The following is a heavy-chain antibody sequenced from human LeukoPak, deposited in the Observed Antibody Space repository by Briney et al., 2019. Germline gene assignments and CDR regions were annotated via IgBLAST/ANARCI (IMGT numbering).Heavy chain of an antibody. Sequence: GESPKISCKVSGHSFTSYWIGWVRQMPGKGLEWMGIIYPGDSDTRYSPSFQGQVTISADKSISTAYLQWSSLKASDTAIYYCARQHYFSGWQPNNDYWGQGTLVTVSS. CDR2: IYPGDSDT. D-gene: IGHD6-19*01. CDR1: GHSFTSYW. J-gene: IGHJ4*02. CDR3: ARQHYFSGWQPNNDY. V-gene: IGHV5-51*01.